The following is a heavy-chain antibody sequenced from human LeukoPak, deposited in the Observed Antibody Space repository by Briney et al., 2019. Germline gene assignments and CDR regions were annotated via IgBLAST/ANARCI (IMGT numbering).Heavy chain of an antibody. D-gene: IGHD5-24*01. CDR2: ISAYNGNT. V-gene: IGHV1-18*01. CDR3: ARDRDGYNRDY. CDR1: GYTFTSYG. J-gene: IGHJ4*02. Sequence: ASVKVSCKASGYTFTSYGISWVRQAPGQGLEWMGWISAYNGNTNYAQKLQGRVTMTTDTSTSTACMELRSLRSDVTAVYYCARDRDGYNRDYWGQGTLVTVSS.